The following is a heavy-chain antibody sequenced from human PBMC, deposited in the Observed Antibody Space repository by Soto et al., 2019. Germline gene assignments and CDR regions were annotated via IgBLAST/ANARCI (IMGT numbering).Heavy chain of an antibody. Sequence: EVQLVESGGGLVQPGRSLRLSCAASGFIFDDYAMHWVRQAPGKGLEWVSGISYSSGSIAYADSVKGRFTISRDNAKISLHLQMNSLRPEDTAFYYCAKGRGYDFWSGYNLWGQGALVTVSS. CDR1: GFIFDDYA. D-gene: IGHD3-3*01. CDR3: AKGRGYDFWSGYNL. CDR2: ISYSSGSI. J-gene: IGHJ4*02. V-gene: IGHV3-9*01.